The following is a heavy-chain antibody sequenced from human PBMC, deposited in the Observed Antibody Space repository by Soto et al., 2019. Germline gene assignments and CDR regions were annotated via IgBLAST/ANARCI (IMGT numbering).Heavy chain of an antibody. V-gene: IGHV4-59*01. CDR1: GGSIGSYY. CDR2: IYYSGST. CDR3: ARDGGFYYGMDV. J-gene: IGHJ6*02. D-gene: IGHD3-3*01. Sequence: QVQLQESGPGLVKPSETLSLTCTVSGGSIGSYYWNWIRQPPGKGLEWIGYIYYSGSTNYNPYLKSRVTISVDTSKNQFSLKLSSVTAADTAVYYCARDGGFYYGMDVWGQGTTVTVSS.